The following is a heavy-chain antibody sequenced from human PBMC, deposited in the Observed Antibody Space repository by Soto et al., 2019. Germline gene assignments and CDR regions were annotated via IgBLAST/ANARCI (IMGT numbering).Heavy chain of an antibody. V-gene: IGHV1-69*12. D-gene: IGHD5-12*01. CDR3: ARDKDRLQLGGNYYYMLDV. J-gene: IGHJ6*02. CDR2: IMPVFPPP. CDR1: GGTFSTSA. Sequence: QVQLEQSGAEVKKPGSSVKVSCKASGGTFSTSAISWVRRAPGQGLGWMGGIMPVFPPPDNAQKFQGRVTITADESTTTAYMELSGLRSDDTAVYYCARDKDRLQLGGNYYYMLDVWGQGTTVTASS.